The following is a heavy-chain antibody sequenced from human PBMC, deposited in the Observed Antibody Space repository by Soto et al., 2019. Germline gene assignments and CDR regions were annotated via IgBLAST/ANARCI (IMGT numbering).Heavy chain of an antibody. D-gene: IGHD2-2*01. V-gene: IGHV3-48*01. CDR3: ARSPHLIVVVPAANDIFAFDI. CDR2: ISSSSSTI. J-gene: IGHJ3*02. CDR1: GFTFSSYS. Sequence: GGSLRLSCAASGFTFSSYSMNWVRQAPGKGLEWASYISSSSSTIYYADSVKGRFTISRDNAKNSLYLQMNSLRSEDTAVYYCARSPHLIVVVPAANDIFAFDIWGQGTMVTVSS.